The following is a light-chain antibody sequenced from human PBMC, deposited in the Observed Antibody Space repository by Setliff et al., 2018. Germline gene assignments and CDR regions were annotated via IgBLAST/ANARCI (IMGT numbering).Light chain of an antibody. Sequence: QSVLAQPPSASGSPGQSLTISCTGTSNDVGAYNYVSWYQQHPGKAPKLMIYEVTKRPSGVPDRFSGSKSGNTASLTVSGLQGEDEADYHCCSYAGSRTVVFGGGTKGTV. CDR1: SNDVGAYNY. V-gene: IGLV2-8*01. CDR2: EVT. J-gene: IGLJ2*01. CDR3: CSYAGSRTVV.